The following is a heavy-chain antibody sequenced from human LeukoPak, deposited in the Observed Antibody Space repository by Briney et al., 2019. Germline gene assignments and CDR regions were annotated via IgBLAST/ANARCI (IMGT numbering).Heavy chain of an antibody. CDR1: GGSISSSNYY. Sequence: SETLSLTCTVSGGSISSSNYYWGWIRQPPGEGLEWIGYIYYSGSTYYNPSLNSRVTMSVDTSKNQFSLKLSSVTAADTAVYYCARYYSGSYGFDYWGQGTLVTVSS. V-gene: IGHV4-39*01. CDR3: ARYYSGSYGFDY. CDR2: IYYSGST. J-gene: IGHJ4*02. D-gene: IGHD1-26*01.